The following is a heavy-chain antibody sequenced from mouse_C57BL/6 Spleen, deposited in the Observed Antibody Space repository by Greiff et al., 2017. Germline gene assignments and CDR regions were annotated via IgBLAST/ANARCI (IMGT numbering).Heavy chain of an antibody. CDR3: TNWDGDY. CDR2: IDPSDSYT. J-gene: IGHJ2*01. D-gene: IGHD4-1*01. Sequence: QVQLQQPGAELVKPGASVKLSCKASGYTFTSYWMQWVKQRPGQGLEWIGEIDPSDSYTNYNQKFKGKATLTVDTSSSTAYMQLSSLTAEDSAVYYCTNWDGDYWGQGTTLTVSS. CDR1: GYTFTSYW. V-gene: IGHV1-50*01.